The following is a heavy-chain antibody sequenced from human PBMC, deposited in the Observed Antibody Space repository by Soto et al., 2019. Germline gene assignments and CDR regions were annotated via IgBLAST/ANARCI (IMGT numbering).Heavy chain of an antibody. CDR1: GFTFSSYG. D-gene: IGHD4-17*01. J-gene: IGHJ4*02. V-gene: IGHV3-33*01. Sequence: GGSLRLSCAASGFTFSSYGMHWVRQAPGKGLEWVAVIWYDGSNKYYADSVKGRFTISRDNSKNTLYLQMNSLRAEDTAVYYCARGPPQPDDYGVFFDYWGQGTLVTVSS. CDR3: ARGPPQPDDYGVFFDY. CDR2: IWYDGSNK.